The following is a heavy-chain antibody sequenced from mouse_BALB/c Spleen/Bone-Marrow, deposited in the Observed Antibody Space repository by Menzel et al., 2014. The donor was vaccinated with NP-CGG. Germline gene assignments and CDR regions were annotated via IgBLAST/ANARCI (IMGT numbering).Heavy chain of an antibody. CDR1: GYSFTGYN. V-gene: IGHV1-39*01. D-gene: IGHD2-12*01. Sequence: EVKLQESGPELEKPGASVKISCKASGYSFTGYNMNWVKQSNGKSLEWIGNIDPYYGGTSYNQKFKGKATLTVDKSSSTPYMQLKSLTSGDSAVYYCARGGGHDGGFDYWGQGTTLTVSS. CDR2: IDPYYGGT. J-gene: IGHJ2*01. CDR3: ARGGGHDGGFDY.